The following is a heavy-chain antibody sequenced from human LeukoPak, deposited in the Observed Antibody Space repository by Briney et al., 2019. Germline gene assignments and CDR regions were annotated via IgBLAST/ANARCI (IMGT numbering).Heavy chain of an antibody. CDR2: VYYTGST. CDR3: AREERYNWLDP. J-gene: IGHJ5*02. CDR1: GFTFSSYA. D-gene: IGHD1-1*01. V-gene: IGHV4-59*01. Sequence: GSLRLSCAASGFTFSSYAMSWIRQPPGKGLEWIGYVYYTGSTNYNPSLKSRVNISLDTSKKQFSLKLSSVTAADTAVYYCAREERYNWLDPWGRGTLVTVSS.